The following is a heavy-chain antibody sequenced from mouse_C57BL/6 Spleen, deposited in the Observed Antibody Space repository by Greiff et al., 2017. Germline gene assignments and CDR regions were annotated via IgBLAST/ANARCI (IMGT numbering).Heavy chain of an antibody. CDR2: IDPSDSYT. J-gene: IGHJ4*01. V-gene: IGHV1-59*01. D-gene: IGHD2-1*01. CDR1: GYTFTSYW. Sequence: QVQLQQPGAELVRPGTSVKLSCKASGYTFTSYWMHWVKQRPGQGLEWIGVIDPSDSYTNYNQKFKGKATLTVDTSSSTAYMQLSSLTSEDSAVYYCARRGGYYGNYAMDYWGQGTSVTVSS. CDR3: ARRGGYYGNYAMDY.